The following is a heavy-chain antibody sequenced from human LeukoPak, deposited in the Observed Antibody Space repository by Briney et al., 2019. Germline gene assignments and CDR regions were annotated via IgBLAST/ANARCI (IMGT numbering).Heavy chain of an antibody. V-gene: IGHV3-23*01. D-gene: IGHD3-22*01. CDR1: GLTFSSYA. J-gene: IGHJ4*02. CDR2: ISTSGGSS. CDR3: AIMHPYYDGSGYWVQ. Sequence: QPGESLRLSCAASGLTFSSYAMSWVRQAPGKGLEWVSGISTSGGSSSYADSVKGRFTISRDNPRNTLYMQMNSLRAEDTALYYCAIMHPYYDGSGYWVQWGQGTLVTVSS.